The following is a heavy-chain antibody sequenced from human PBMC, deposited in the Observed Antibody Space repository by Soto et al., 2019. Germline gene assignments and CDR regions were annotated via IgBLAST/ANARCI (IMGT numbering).Heavy chain of an antibody. CDR1: GGSISSGGYY. CDR3: AASCVGCGGFNYYGMDV. Sequence: QVQLQESGPGLVKPSQTLSLTCTVSGGSISSGGYYWSWIRQHPGKVLEWIGYIYYSGSTYYNPSLKSRVTISVDTSKNQCALKLSSVTAADTAVYYCAASCVGCGGFNYYGMDVWGQGTTVTVSS. V-gene: IGHV4-31*03. D-gene: IGHD2-21*01. CDR2: IYYSGST. J-gene: IGHJ6*02.